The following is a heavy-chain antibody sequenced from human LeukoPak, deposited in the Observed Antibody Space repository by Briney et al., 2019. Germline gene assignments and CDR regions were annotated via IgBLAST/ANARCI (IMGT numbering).Heavy chain of an antibody. CDR3: ARLVVRDFWSGYYFDY. J-gene: IGHJ4*02. D-gene: IGHD3-3*01. Sequence: AGGSLRLSCAASGFTVSSNYMSWVRQAPGKGLEWVSVIYSGGSTYYADSVKGRFTISRDNSKNTLYLQMNSLRAEDTAVYYCARLVVRDFWSGYYFDYWGQGTLVTVSS. CDR1: GFTVSSNY. V-gene: IGHV3-66*04. CDR2: IYSGGST.